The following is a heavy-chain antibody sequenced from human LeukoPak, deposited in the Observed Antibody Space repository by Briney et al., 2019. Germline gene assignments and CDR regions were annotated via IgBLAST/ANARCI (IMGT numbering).Heavy chain of an antibody. CDR1: GGTFSSHA. V-gene: IGHV1-69*04. Sequence: SVKVSCKASGGTFSSHAISWVRQAPGQGLEWMGRIIPIFGIANYAQKFQGRVTITADKSTSTAYMELSSLRSEDTAVYYCASELGGPAGDYWGQGTLVTVSS. D-gene: IGHD2-15*01. CDR2: IIPIFGIA. J-gene: IGHJ4*02. CDR3: ASELGGPAGDY.